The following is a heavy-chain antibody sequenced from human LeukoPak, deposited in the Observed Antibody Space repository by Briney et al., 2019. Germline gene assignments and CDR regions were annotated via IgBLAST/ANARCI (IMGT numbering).Heavy chain of an antibody. CDR3: ARVKVVPAAIKIQYFDY. D-gene: IGHD2-2*02. CDR2: IYYSGST. Sequence: SETLSLTCTVSGGSISSGGYYWSWIRQPPGKGLEWIGYIYYSGSTNYNPSLKSRVTISVDTSKNQFSLKLSSVTAADTAVYYCARVKVVPAAIKIQYFDYWGQGTLVTVSS. CDR1: GGSISSGGYY. V-gene: IGHV4-61*08. J-gene: IGHJ4*02.